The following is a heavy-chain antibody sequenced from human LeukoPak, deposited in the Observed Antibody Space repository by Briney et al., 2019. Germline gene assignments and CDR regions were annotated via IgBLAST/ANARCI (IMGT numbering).Heavy chain of an antibody. CDR2: IYHSGNT. Sequence: SETLSLTCTVSGYSISTGYHWGWIRQSPGKGLEWIGSIYHSGNTHYNPSLKSRVTITVDTSKNQFSLKLSSVTAADTAVYYCVGDTEAGNWFDPWGQGTLVTVSS. CDR3: VGDTEAGNWFDP. V-gene: IGHV4-38-2*02. CDR1: GYSISTGYH. J-gene: IGHJ5*02. D-gene: IGHD6-13*01.